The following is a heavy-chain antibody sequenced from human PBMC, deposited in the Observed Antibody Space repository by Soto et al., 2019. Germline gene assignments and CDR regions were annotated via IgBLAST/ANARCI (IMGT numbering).Heavy chain of an antibody. V-gene: IGHV3-21*01. Sequence: PGGSLRLSCAASGFTFSSYSMNWVRQAPGKGLEWVSSISSSSYIYYADSVKGRFTISRDNAKNSLYLQMNSLRAEDTAVYYCAREGRSHRRDAFDIWGQGTMVTVSS. J-gene: IGHJ3*02. D-gene: IGHD3-3*01. CDR3: AREGRSHRRDAFDI. CDR1: GFTFSSYS. CDR2: ISSSSYI.